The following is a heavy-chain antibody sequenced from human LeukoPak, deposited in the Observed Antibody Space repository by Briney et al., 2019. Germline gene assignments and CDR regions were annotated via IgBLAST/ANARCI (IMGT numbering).Heavy chain of an antibody. V-gene: IGHV3-74*01. CDR3: ARDVFSLGDS. D-gene: IGHD2/OR15-2a*01. CDR1: GFSMSDYG. J-gene: IGHJ4*02. Sequence: PGGSLRLSCIVSGFSMSDYGMHWVRQAPGKGLVWVSHINHDGSLTNYADSVKGRFTISRDLAKNTLYLQMQSLGAEDTAVYYCARDVFSLGDSWGQGTLVTVSS. CDR2: INHDGSLT.